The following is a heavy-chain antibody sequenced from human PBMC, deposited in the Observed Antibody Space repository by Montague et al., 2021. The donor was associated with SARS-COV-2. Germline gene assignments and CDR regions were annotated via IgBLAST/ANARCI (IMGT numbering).Heavy chain of an antibody. D-gene: IGHD3-22*01. CDR2: LFWRKKN. CDR1: GGVIHSRI. V-gene: IGHV4-59*11. J-gene: IGHJ3*02. Sequence: SETLSLTCTVSGGVIHSRISKWHRPQLQTHQERVGHLFWRKKNNYNPSLESRVTISVDTSNYQLSLTLTSVTAADTAVYYCARETTSYSHESSGAFHIWGQGTLVTVSS. CDR3: ARETTSYSHESSGAFHI.